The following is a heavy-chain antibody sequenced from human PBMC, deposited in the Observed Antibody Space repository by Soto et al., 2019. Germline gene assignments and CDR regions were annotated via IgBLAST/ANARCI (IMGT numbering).Heavy chain of an antibody. V-gene: IGHV1-69*06. J-gene: IGHJ4*02. D-gene: IGHD3-16*01. Sequence: QVQLVQSGAEVKKPASSVKVSCKASGGTFSTYPISWVRQAPGQGLEWMGALTPMFGTADYAQKFQGGVTITADISTRTVYMELSSLRSEDTAVYYCAIHGGEFGGVWGQGPLVTVSS. CDR2: LTPMFGTA. CDR3: AIHGGEFGGV. CDR1: GGTFSTYP.